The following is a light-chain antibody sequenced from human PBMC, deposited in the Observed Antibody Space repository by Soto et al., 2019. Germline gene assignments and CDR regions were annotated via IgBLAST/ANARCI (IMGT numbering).Light chain of an antibody. CDR2: SVT. J-gene: IGLJ1*01. CDR1: SSDVGGHNY. Sequence: QSVLTQPRSVSGSPGQSVTISCTGTSSDVGGHNYVSWYQRHPGKAPKLLISSVTRRFSGVPDRFSGSKSGNTASLTISGLQTEDEADYYCCSYAGNYDYVFGTGTKVTVL. V-gene: IGLV2-11*01. CDR3: CSYAGNYDYV.